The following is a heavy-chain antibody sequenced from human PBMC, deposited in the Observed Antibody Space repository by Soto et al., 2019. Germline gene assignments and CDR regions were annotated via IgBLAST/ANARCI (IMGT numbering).Heavy chain of an antibody. Sequence: ASVKVSCKASGYTFTSYAMHWVRQAPGQRLEWMGWINAGNGNTKYSQKFQGRVTITRDTSASTAYMELSSLRSEDTAVYYCARERSGGDYKSDYYYYMDVWGKGTTVTVSS. CDR1: GYTFTSYA. CDR2: INAGNGNT. D-gene: IGHD4-17*01. CDR3: ARERSGGDYKSDYYYYMDV. J-gene: IGHJ6*03. V-gene: IGHV1-3*01.